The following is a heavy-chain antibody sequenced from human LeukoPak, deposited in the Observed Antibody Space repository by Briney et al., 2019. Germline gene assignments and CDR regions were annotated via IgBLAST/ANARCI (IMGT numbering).Heavy chain of an antibody. Sequence: SETLSLTCTVSGGSISSSSYYWGWIRQPPGKGLEWIGSIYYTGSTHYNPSLKSRVTISVDTSKNQFSLKLNSVTAADTAVYYCAKRTGLGYWGQGTLVTVTS. CDR1: GGSISSSSYY. CDR3: AKRTGLGY. D-gene: IGHD1-1*01. J-gene: IGHJ4*02. CDR2: IYYTGST. V-gene: IGHV4-39*01.